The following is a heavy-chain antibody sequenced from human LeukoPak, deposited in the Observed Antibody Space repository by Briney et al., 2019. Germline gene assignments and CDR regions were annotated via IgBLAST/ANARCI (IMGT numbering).Heavy chain of an antibody. CDR1: GGTFSSYA. V-gene: IGHV1-69*13. Sequence: GASVKVSCKASGGTFSSYAISWVRQAPGQGLEWMGGIIPIFGTANYAQKFQGRVTITADESTSTAYMELSSLRSEDTAVYYCARDYSYGSQAYEGWGQGTLVTVSS. CDR3: ARDYSYGSQAYEG. J-gene: IGHJ4*02. D-gene: IGHD5-18*01. CDR2: IIPIFGTA.